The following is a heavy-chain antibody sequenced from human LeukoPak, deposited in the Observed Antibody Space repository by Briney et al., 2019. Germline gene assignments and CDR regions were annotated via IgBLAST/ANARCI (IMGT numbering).Heavy chain of an antibody. CDR2: INHSGST. D-gene: IGHD3-10*01. Sequence: ETLSLTCAVYGGSFSGYYWSWIRQPPGKGLEWIGEINHSGSTNYNPSLKSRVTISVDTSKNQFSLKLSSVTAADTAVYYCARGQPLDYGSGSYSDYWGQGTLVTVSS. CDR3: ARGQPLDYGSGSYSDY. V-gene: IGHV4-34*01. J-gene: IGHJ4*02. CDR1: GGSFSGYY.